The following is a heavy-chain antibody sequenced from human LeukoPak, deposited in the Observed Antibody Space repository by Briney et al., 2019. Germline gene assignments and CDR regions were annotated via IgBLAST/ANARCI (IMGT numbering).Heavy chain of an antibody. V-gene: IGHV3-23*01. CDR3: AKTQAMVTFFDY. CDR2: ISGSGGST. CDR1: GFTFSSYA. Sequence: GGSLRLSCAASGFTFSSYAMSWVRQAPGKGLEWVSAISGSGGSTYYADSVKGRFTIPRDNSKNTLYLQMNSLRAEDTAVYYCAKTQAMVTFFDYWGQGTLVTVSS. J-gene: IGHJ4*02. D-gene: IGHD5-18*01.